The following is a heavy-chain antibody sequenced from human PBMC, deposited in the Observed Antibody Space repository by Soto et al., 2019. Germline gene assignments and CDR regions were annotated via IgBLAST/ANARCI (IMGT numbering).Heavy chain of an antibody. CDR2: ISAHNGNT. CDR1: GYAFTTYG. Sequence: QVHLVQSGAEVKKPGASVKVSCKGSGYAFTTYGITWVRQAPGQGLEWMGWISAHNGNTNYAQKLQGRVTVTRDTSKSTGYMELGSLRSDDAAVYYCARGRDGDYWGQGALVTVSS. D-gene: IGHD6-6*01. CDR3: ARGRDGDY. J-gene: IGHJ4*02. V-gene: IGHV1-18*01.